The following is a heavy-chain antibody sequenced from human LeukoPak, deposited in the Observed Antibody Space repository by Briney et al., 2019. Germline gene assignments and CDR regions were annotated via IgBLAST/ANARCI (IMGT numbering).Heavy chain of an antibody. J-gene: IGHJ4*02. Sequence: GGSLRLSCAASGFTVSRYYISWVRQAPGKGLEWVGRIKSKTDGGTTDYAAPVKGRFTISRDDSKNTLYLQMNSLKTEDTAVYYCLRDWYGSGSYWQIRESYFDYWGQGTLVTVSS. D-gene: IGHD3-10*01. CDR3: LRDWYGSGSYWQIRESYFDY. CDR2: IKSKTDGGTT. V-gene: IGHV3-15*01. CDR1: GFTVSRYY.